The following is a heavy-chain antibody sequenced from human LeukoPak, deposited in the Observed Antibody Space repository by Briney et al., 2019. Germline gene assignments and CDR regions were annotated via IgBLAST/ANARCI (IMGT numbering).Heavy chain of an antibody. J-gene: IGHJ4*02. CDR3: ASGELWSDY. CDR2: MNPNRGNT. CDR1: GYTFTRYA. Sequence: GDSVKVSCKASGYTFTRYAINWVRQAAGQGLEWMGWMNPNRGNTVYAQTLPGRATMTRNTSISTTYMDLSILRSEDTAVYYGASGELWSDYWGQGTLVTVSS. D-gene: IGHD5-18*01. V-gene: IGHV1-8*01.